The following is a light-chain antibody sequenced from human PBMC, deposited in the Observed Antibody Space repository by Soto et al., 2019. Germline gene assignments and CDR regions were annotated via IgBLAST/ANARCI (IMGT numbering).Light chain of an antibody. CDR2: EVS. Sequence: QSVLTQPASVAGSPGQSITISCTGTGSDVGGYDYVSWYQQHPGKAPKLLIYEVSNRPSGISNRFSGSKSVNTASLTISGLQPEDEADYYCGSYATSDTFVFGTGTKVTVL. CDR1: GSDVGGYDY. J-gene: IGLJ1*01. V-gene: IGLV2-14*01. CDR3: GSYATSDTFV.